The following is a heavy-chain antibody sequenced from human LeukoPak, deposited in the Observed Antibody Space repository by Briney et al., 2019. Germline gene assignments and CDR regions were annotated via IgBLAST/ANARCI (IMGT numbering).Heavy chain of an antibody. CDR1: GYSFTSYW. CDR2: IYPGDSDT. J-gene: IGHJ4*02. CDR3: ARRGEAMDPFDY. Sequence: GESLKISCKDSGYSFTSYWIGWVRQMPRKGLEWMGIIYPGDSDTRYSPSFQGQVTISADKSINTAYLQWSSLKASDTAIYYCARRGEAMDPFDYWGQGTLVTVSS. V-gene: IGHV5-51*01. D-gene: IGHD5-18*01.